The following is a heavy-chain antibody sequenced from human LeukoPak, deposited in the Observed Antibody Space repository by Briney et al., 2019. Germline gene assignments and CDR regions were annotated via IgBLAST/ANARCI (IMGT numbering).Heavy chain of an antibody. CDR3: ARVRYCGGDCS. CDR1: GDSISSSTYY. D-gene: IGHD2-21*02. Sequence: SETLSLTCTVSGDSISSSTYYWVWIRQPPGKGLEWIGSIHYSGSTYYNPSLKSRITISADTSRSQFSLKLSSVTAADTAVYYCARVRYCGGDCSWGQGTLVTVSS. CDR2: IHYSGST. V-gene: IGHV4-39*07. J-gene: IGHJ5*02.